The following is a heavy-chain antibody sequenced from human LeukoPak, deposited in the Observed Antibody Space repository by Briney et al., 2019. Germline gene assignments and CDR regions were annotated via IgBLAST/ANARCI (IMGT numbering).Heavy chain of an antibody. CDR3: ARDQSSGGVDY. CDR1: GFTVSSNH. D-gene: IGHD3-10*01. CDR2: IYSGGST. V-gene: IGHV3-53*04. J-gene: IGHJ4*02. Sequence: GGSLRLSCAASGFTVSSNHMNWARQAPGKGLEWVSVIYSGGSTYYADSVKGRFTISRHNSKNTLYLQMNSLRAEDTAVYYCARDQSSGGVDYWGQGTLVTVSS.